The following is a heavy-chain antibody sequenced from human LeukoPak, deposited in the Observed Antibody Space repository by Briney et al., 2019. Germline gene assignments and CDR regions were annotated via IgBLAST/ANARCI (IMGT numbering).Heavy chain of an antibody. J-gene: IGHJ4*02. Sequence: SETLSLTCTVSGASISGYYWTRVRRPPGKRQEGIGYIYYTGSTNYNPSLKTRVTFSVDTSKSQFSLKLTSVTAADTAVYYCARAPSAYYFVSFDYWGQGALVTVSS. CDR3: ARAPSAYYFVSFDY. CDR2: IYYTGST. CDR1: GASISGYY. V-gene: IGHV4-59*01. D-gene: IGHD4/OR15-4a*01.